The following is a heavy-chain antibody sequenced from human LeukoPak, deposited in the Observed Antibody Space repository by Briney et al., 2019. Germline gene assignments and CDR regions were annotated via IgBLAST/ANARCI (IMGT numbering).Heavy chain of an antibody. Sequence: PSETLSLTCTVSGGSISSSSYYWGWIRQPPGKGLEWIGSIYYSGSPYYNPSLKSRVTIYVDTSKNQFSLKLSSVTAADTAVYYCARGRRDGYNLEYFDKWGQGTLVTVSS. CDR1: GGSISSSSYY. V-gene: IGHV4-39*01. D-gene: IGHD5-24*01. J-gene: IGHJ4*02. CDR3: ARGRRDGYNLEYFDK. CDR2: IYYSGSP.